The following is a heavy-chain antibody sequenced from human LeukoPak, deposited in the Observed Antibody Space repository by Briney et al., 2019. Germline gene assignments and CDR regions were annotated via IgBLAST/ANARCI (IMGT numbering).Heavy chain of an antibody. D-gene: IGHD7-27*01. CDR2: ITGSGGST. CDR3: ATERNWVFDY. V-gene: IGHV3-23*01. J-gene: IGHJ4*02. CDR1: GFTFSSYS. Sequence: GGSLRLSCAASGFTFSSYSMSWVRQAPGEGLEWVSAITGSGGSTYYADSVKGRFTISRDNSKNTLYVQMNSLRAEDTAVYYCATERNWVFDYWGQGTLVTVSS.